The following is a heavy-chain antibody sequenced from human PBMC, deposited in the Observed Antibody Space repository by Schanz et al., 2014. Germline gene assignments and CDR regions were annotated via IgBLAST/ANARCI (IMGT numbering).Heavy chain of an antibody. J-gene: IGHJ4*02. Sequence: QVQLVDSGGGLVKPGGSLRLSCAASGFTFSDFYMTWIRQAPGKELEWVSYISGESYYITYADSVKGRFTISRDNAKNSLYLQMNSLRAEDTAVYYCASMSDSGSFDSWGQGTLVTVSS. CDR1: GFTFSDFY. CDR3: ASMSDSGSFDS. CDR2: ISGESYYI. D-gene: IGHD1-26*01. V-gene: IGHV3-11*06.